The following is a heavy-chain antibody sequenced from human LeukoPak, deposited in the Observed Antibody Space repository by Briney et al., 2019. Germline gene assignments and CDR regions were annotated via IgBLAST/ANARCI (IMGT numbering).Heavy chain of an antibody. CDR1: GYSLSELS. CDR2: FDPEDGET. Sequence: ASVKVSCKVSGYSLSELSMHWVRQAPGKGLEWMGGFDPEDGETVYALKLRGRVTMTEDTSTDTAYMELRSLRSEDTAVYYCATLYYFGLGSPSHFDYWGQGTLVTVSS. V-gene: IGHV1-24*01. CDR3: ATLYYFGLGSPSHFDY. D-gene: IGHD3-10*01. J-gene: IGHJ4*02.